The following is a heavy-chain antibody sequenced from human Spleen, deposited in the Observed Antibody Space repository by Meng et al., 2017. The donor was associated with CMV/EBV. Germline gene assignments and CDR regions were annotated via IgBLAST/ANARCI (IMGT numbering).Heavy chain of an antibody. D-gene: IGHD3-22*01. J-gene: IGHJ4*02. Sequence: GESLKISCAASGFTFSSYGMHWVRQAPGKGLEWVAVIWYDGSNKYYADSVKGRFTISRDNSKNTLYLQMNSLRAEDTAVYYCARGVSDYYDSGPDYWGQGTLVTVSS. V-gene: IGHV3-33*01. CDR3: ARGVSDYYDSGPDY. CDR1: GFTFSSYG. CDR2: IWYDGSNK.